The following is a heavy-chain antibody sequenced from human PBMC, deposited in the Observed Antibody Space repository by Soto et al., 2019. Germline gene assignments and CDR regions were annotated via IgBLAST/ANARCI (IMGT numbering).Heavy chain of an antibody. D-gene: IGHD2-21*02. V-gene: IGHV1-46*01. J-gene: IGHJ4*02. CDR2: VNPSGGHT. Sequence: QVQLMQSGAEVKKPGASVKVSCKASGDTFTDYYIHWVRQAPGQGLEWMGTVNPSGGHTTYAQHFRGRVALTRDTPTNTLYMALTSLTSDDTAIYYCARGGHVVVVTAALDYWGQGTLVTVSS. CDR1: GDTFTDYY. CDR3: ARGGHVVVVTAALDY.